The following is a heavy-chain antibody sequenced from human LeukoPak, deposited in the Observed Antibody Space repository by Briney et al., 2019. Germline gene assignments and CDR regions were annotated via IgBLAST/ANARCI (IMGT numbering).Heavy chain of an antibody. V-gene: IGHV3-9*01. D-gene: IGHD2-8*02. CDR2: INWRSDFV. Sequence: PGGSLRLSCAASGSSIDEYAMHWVRQAPGKGLEWLSGINWRSDFVAYADSVKGRFIISRDNAKNSAYLEMNSLRTEDTALYFCTKGSWSPRGFNWFDPWGQGTVVTVSS. J-gene: IGHJ5*02. CDR3: TKGSWSPRGFNWFDP. CDR1: GSSIDEYA.